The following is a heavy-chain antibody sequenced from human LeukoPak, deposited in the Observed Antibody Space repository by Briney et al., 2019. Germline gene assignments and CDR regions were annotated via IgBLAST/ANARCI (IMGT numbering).Heavy chain of an antibody. V-gene: IGHV1-18*01. CDR2: INAYNGIT. J-gene: IGHJ4*02. Sequence: ASVTVSCKASGYTFTSYGISWVRQAPGQGREGMGWINAYNGITNYAQKLQGRVTMPTDTSTSTAYMELRSVRSDDTAVYYCAAGGALLPFDYWGQGTLVTVSS. D-gene: IGHD3-16*01. CDR1: GYTFTSYG. CDR3: AAGGALLPFDY.